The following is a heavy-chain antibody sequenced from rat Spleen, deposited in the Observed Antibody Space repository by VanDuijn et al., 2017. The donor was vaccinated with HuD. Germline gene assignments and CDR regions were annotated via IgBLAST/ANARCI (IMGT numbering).Heavy chain of an antibody. CDR3: ASNGFLSFDY. CDR2: ISNGGGNT. J-gene: IGHJ2*01. Sequence: EVQLVESGGGLVQPGRSMKLSCAASGFTFSNYYMAWVRQAPTKGLEWVASISNGGGNTYYRDSVKGRFTISRDNAKSTLYLQMDSLRSEDTAIYYFASNGFLSFDYWGQGVMVTVSS. D-gene: IGHD1-3*01. V-gene: IGHV5-25*01. CDR1: GFTFSNYY.